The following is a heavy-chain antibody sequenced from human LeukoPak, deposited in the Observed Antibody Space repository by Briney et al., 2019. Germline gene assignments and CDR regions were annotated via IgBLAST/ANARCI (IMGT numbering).Heavy chain of an antibody. CDR2: IGPDGGET. CDR3: ARDLSWRQFDC. Sequence: GGSLRLSCAASGFPFSNYYMSWVRQAPGKGPEWVAHIGPDGGETYYVDSVKGRFTISRDNAKNSMYLQLNSLRAEDTALYYCARDLSWRQFDCWGQGTLVTVSS. CDR1: GFPFSNYY. J-gene: IGHJ4*02. D-gene: IGHD5-24*01. V-gene: IGHV3-7*01.